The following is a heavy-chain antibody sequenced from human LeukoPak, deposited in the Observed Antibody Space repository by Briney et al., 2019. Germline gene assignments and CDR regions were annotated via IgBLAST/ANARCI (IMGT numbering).Heavy chain of an antibody. CDR1: GGSISSYD. CDR3: ARERGDYCSSTSCYGPLDY. Sequence: SETLSLTCTVSGGSISSYDWSWIRQPAGKGLEWIGRIYTTGSTNYNPSLKSRVTTSVDTSKNQFSLKLSSVTAADTAVYYCARERGDYCSSTSCYGPLDYWGQGTLVTVSS. J-gene: IGHJ4*02. D-gene: IGHD2-2*01. CDR2: IYTTGST. V-gene: IGHV4-4*07.